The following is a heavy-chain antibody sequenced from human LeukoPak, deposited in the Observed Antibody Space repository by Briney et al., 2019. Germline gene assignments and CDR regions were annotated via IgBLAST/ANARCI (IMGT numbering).Heavy chain of an antibody. V-gene: IGHV3-11*04. J-gene: IGHJ3*02. CDR1: GFTFSDYY. CDR2: ISSSGSTI. D-gene: IGHD3-22*01. CDR3: ASDYDSSGYPRLDAFDI. Sequence: GGSLRLSCAASGFTFSDYYMSWIRQAPGKGLEWVSYISSSGSTIYYADSVKGRFTIPRDNAKNSLYLQMNSLRAEDTAVYYCASDYDSSGYPRLDAFDIWGQGTMVTVSS.